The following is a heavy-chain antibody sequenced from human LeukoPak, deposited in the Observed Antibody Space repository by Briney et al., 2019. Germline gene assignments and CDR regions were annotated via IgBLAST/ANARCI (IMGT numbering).Heavy chain of an antibody. J-gene: IGHJ4*02. D-gene: IGHD1-1*01. CDR3: ARDDDSTNLDY. CDR2: INPNSGGT. V-gene: IGHV1-2*02. CDR1: GYTFTGYY. Sequence: GASVKVSCKASGYTFTGYYMHWVRQAPGQGLGWMGWINPNSGGTNYAQKFQGRVTMTRATAISTAYMELSRLRSDDTAVYCCARDDDSTNLDYWGQGTLVTVSS.